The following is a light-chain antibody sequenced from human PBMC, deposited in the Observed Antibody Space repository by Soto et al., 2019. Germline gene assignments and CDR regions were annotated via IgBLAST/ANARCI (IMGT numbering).Light chain of an antibody. CDR2: DVT. CDR1: SSDVGGYNY. V-gene: IGLV2-11*01. CDR3: CSYAGSYTLV. Sequence: QSALTQPRSVSGSPGQSVTISCTGTSSDVGGYNYVSWYQQQPGKAPKLMIYDVTKRPSGVPDRLSGYKSGNTASLTISGLQTEDYADYKCCSYAGSYTLVCGGGTKHTVL. J-gene: IGLJ3*02.